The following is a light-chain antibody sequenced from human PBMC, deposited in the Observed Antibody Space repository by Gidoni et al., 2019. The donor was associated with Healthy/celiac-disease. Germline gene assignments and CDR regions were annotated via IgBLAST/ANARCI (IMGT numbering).Light chain of an antibody. V-gene: IGKV3-20*01. J-gene: IGKJ1*01. CDR1: QSVSSSY. Sequence: EIVLTQSPGTLSLSPGERATLSYRASQSVSSSYLAWYQQKPGQAPRLLIYGASSRATGIPDRFSGSGSGTDFTLTISRLEPEVFAVYYCQQYGSSPWTFGQGTKVEIK. CDR2: GAS. CDR3: QQYGSSPWT.